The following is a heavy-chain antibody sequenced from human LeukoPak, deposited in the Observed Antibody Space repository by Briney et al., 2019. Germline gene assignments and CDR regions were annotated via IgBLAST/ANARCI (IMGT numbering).Heavy chain of an antibody. CDR3: ARGVRGYYDSSGYYYDY. D-gene: IGHD3-22*01. V-gene: IGHV1-69*06. Sequence: SVKVSCKASGGTFCSYAISWVRQAPGQGLEWMGGITPIFGTGNYAQKFQGRVTITADKSTSTAYMELSSLRSEDTAVYYCARGVRGYYDSSGYYYDYWGQGTLVTVSS. CDR1: GGTFCSYA. CDR2: ITPIFGTG. J-gene: IGHJ4*02.